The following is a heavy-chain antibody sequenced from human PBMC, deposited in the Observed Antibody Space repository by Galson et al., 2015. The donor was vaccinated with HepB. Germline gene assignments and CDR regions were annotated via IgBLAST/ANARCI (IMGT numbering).Heavy chain of an antibody. J-gene: IGHJ4*02. CDR2: INPNSGGT. Sequence: SVKVSCKASGYTFTGYYMHWVRQAPGQGLEWMGRINPNSGGTNYAQKFQGRVTMTRDTSISTAYMDLSRLRSDDTAVYYCARDFPRRGYSYASEDYWGQGTLVTVSS. D-gene: IGHD5-18*01. V-gene: IGHV1-2*06. CDR3: ARDFPRRGYSYASEDY. CDR1: GYTFTGYY.